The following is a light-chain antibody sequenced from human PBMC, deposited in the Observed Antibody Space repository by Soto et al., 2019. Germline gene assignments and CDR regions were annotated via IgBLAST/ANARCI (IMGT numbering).Light chain of an antibody. Sequence: QSVLTQPPSASGTPGQRVTISCSGSSSNIGSYTVNWYRQLPGTAPKLLIYNNDQRPSGVPDRFSGSKSGTSASLAIGRLQSEDEADYYCAAWDDSLNGLYVFGTGTKLTAL. CDR1: SSNIGSYT. J-gene: IGLJ1*01. CDR2: NND. CDR3: AAWDDSLNGLYV. V-gene: IGLV1-44*01.